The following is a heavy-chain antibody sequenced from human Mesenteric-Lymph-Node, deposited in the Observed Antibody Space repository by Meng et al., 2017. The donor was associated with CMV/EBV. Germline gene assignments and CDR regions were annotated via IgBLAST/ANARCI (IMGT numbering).Heavy chain of an antibody. D-gene: IGHD6-13*01. Sequence: GGSLRLSCAASGFTFSTYSMNWVRQAPGKGLEWVSSISSSGTYIYDADSVKGRFTISRDNAKNSLYLQMNSLTAEDTAVYFCARDLFPGIAASVSGYWGQGTLVTVSS. J-gene: IGHJ4*02. CDR2: ISSSGTYI. CDR3: ARDLFPGIAASVSGY. CDR1: GFTFSTYS. V-gene: IGHV3-21*01.